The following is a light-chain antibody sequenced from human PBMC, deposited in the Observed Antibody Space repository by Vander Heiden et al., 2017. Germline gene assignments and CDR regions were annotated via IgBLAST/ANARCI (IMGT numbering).Light chain of an antibody. CDR1: QSVSSSY. V-gene: IGKV3-20*01. Sequence: EIVLTQSPATLPLSPGERATLSCRASQSVSSSYLAWYQQKPGQAPRLLIYGASIRATGIPDTFSHRGLVTDFTLTICRLDPKDFAVYYCQQYGSSPGTFGQGTKVEIK. CDR3: QQYGSSPGT. CDR2: GAS. J-gene: IGKJ1*01.